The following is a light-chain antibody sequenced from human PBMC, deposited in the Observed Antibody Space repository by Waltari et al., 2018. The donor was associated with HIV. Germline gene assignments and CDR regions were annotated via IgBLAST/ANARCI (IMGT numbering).Light chain of an antibody. Sequence: DIQMTHSPSSLSASVGERVTITCRASQDISTYLNWYQQKPGRAPKLLIYAAFTLETGVPSRFSGDGSGTDFSLTISSLQPEDSASYYCQQSYTSQAITFGQGTRLELK. CDR3: QQSYTSQAIT. V-gene: IGKV1-39*01. J-gene: IGKJ5*01. CDR2: AAF. CDR1: QDISTY.